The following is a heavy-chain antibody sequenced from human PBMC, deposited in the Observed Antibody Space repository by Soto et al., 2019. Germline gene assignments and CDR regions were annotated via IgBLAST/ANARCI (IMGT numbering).Heavy chain of an antibody. CDR3: AREDSIIIPAVSDF. V-gene: IGHV3-21*01. Sequence: GGSLRLSCTVSGFAFNNYGINWVRQAPGKGLEWVSSISKSDYTYYSDSVKGRFAISRGNAKSSVSLQMNTLRVEDTAVYYCAREDSIIIPAVSDFWGQGALVTVSS. J-gene: IGHJ4*02. D-gene: IGHD2-2*01. CDR2: ISKSDYT. CDR1: GFAFNNYG.